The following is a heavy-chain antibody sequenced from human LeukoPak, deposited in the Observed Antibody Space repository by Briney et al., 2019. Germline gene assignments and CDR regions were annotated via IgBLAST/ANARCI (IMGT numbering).Heavy chain of an antibody. CDR3: TRVGYIDEGIDY. CDR2: IKQDGSKK. Sequence: GGSLRLSCAASGFPFNAYWMTWVRQAPGKGLEWVANIKQDGSKKSYVDSVKGRFTISRDNAKNSLYLQMNSLRAEDTAIYYCTRVGYIDEGIDYWGQGTLVTVSS. V-gene: IGHV3-7*04. J-gene: IGHJ4*02. CDR1: GFPFNAYW. D-gene: IGHD5-24*01.